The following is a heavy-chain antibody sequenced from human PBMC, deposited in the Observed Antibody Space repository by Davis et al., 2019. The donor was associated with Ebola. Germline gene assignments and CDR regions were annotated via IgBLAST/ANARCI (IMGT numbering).Heavy chain of an antibody. Sequence: GESLKISCAASGFTFSSYAMHWVRQAPGKGLEWVAVISYDGSNKYYADSVKGRFTISRDNSKNMLYLQMSSLRAEDTAVYYCARDLPGGDWYFDLWGRGTLVTVSS. D-gene: IGHD1-14*01. CDR1: GFTFSSYA. V-gene: IGHV3-30*04. CDR3: ARDLPGGDWYFDL. J-gene: IGHJ2*01. CDR2: ISYDGSNK.